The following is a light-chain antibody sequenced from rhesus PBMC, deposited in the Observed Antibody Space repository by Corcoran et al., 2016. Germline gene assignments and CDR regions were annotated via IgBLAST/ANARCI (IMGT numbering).Light chain of an antibody. CDR2: EVN. J-gene: IGLJ1*01. V-gene: IGLV2-13*03. CDR3: SSYTSSNDI. CDR1: SSDIGGYNH. Sequence: QAAPTQPPSVSGSPGQSVTISCTGTSSDIGGYNHVSWYQQLPGKAPKVMIYEVNQRPSGVSDRFSGSKSANTASLTISGLQAEDEADYYCSSYTSSNDIFGAGTRLTVL.